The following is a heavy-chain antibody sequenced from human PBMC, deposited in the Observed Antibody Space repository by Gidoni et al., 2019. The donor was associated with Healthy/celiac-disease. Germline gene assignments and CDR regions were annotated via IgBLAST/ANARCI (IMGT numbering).Heavy chain of an antibody. CDR2: ISGKNGNI. CDR1: GYTYPNFR. V-gene: IGHV1-18*01. CDR3: ARERPQTTVTTNYGMDV. Sequence: QVQLVQAGAEVKKPGASVKVSCKASGYTYPNFRISWVRQVAGQGLEWMGWISGKNGNIEYAQKYQDRITMTTDTSTNTASMELRSRRFDDTATYYCARERPQTTVTTNYGMDVWGQGTTVTVSS. J-gene: IGHJ6*02. D-gene: IGHD4-17*01.